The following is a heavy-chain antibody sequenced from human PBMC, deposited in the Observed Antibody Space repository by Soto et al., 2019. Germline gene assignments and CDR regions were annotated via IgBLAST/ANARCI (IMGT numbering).Heavy chain of an antibody. Sequence: GRSLRLSCSASGFTFSIYAMHWVRQAPGKGLEYVSSISTNGGSTHYADSVKGRFTISRDNSKNTQYLQMSSLRADDTAVYYCVKGEYYYDSSGYYPFDYWGQGTLVTGSS. CDR3: VKGEYYYDSSGYYPFDY. CDR2: ISTNGGST. J-gene: IGHJ4*02. V-gene: IGHV3-64D*06. D-gene: IGHD3-22*01. CDR1: GFTFSIYA.